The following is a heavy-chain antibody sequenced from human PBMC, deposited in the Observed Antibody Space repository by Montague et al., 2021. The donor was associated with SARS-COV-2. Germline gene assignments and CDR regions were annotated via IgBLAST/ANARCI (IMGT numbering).Heavy chain of an antibody. CDR2: IYYSGST. J-gene: IGHJ5*02. CDR3: ARHAPAITMVRGVKLLDWFDP. D-gene: IGHD3-10*01. Sequence: SETLSLTCTVSGGSIGSSSYYWGWIRQPPGKGLEWIGSIYYSGSTYYNPSLKSRVTISVDTSKNQFSLKLSFVTAADAAVYYCARHAPAITMVRGVKLLDWFDPWGQGTLVTVSS. CDR1: GGSIGSSSYY. V-gene: IGHV4-39*01.